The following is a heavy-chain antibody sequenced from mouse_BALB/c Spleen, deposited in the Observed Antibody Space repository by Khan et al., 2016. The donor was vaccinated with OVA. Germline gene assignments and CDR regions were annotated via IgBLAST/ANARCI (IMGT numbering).Heavy chain of an antibody. J-gene: IGHJ4*01. Sequence: EVQLQESGPGLVKPSQSLSLTCTVTGYSITSNYAWSWIRQFPGNKLEWLGYISYSGATNYNPSLNSRISVTRDTSENQFFLQLNPLTTEDTATYYCARQNYYGYALDYWGQGTSVTVSS. V-gene: IGHV3-2*02. CDR2: ISYSGAT. CDR3: ARQNYYGYALDY. CDR1: GYSITSNYA. D-gene: IGHD1-1*01.